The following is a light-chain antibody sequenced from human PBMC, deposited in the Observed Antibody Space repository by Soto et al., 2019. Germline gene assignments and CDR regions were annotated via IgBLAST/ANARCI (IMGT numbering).Light chain of an antibody. CDR3: QQYNSYRMT. V-gene: IGKV1-5*03. CDR1: QSISSW. Sequence: DIQMTQSPSTLSASVGDRVTITCRASQSISSWLAWYQQKPGKAPKLLIYKASSLESGVPLRFSGSGSGKEFTLTISSLQPDDFATYYFQQYNSYRMTFGQGTKVEIK. CDR2: KAS. J-gene: IGKJ1*01.